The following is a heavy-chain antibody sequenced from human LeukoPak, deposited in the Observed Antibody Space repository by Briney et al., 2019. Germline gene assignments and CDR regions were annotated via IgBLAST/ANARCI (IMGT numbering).Heavy chain of an antibody. J-gene: IGHJ3*02. CDR2: IYYNGNT. V-gene: IGHV4-39*07. D-gene: IGHD5-18*01. CDR1: GVSISSSNSY. CDR3: ARYGLLRLSEINAFHI. Sequence: PSETLSLTCTVSGVSISSSNSYWVWIRQPPGKGLGWIGSIYYNGNTYYSPSLKSRVTISIDTSKNQFSLKLNSVTAADTAVYYCARYGLLRLSEINAFHIWGQGTMTVSS.